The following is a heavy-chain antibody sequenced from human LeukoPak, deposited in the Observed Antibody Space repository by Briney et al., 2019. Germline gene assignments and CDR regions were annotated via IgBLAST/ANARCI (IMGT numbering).Heavy chain of an antibody. CDR1: GFTFSSYA. V-gene: IGHV3-30-3*01. J-gene: IGHJ6*02. Sequence: GGSLRLSCAASGFTFSSYAMHWVRQAPSKGLEWVAVISYDGSNKYYADSVKGRFTISRDNSKNTLYLQMNSLRAEDTAVYYCARDNPGPGYGLDVWGQGTTVTVSS. CDR3: ARDNPGPGYGLDV. CDR2: ISYDGSNK.